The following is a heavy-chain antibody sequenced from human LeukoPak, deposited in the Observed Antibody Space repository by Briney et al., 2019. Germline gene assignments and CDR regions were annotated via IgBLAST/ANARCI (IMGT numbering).Heavy chain of an antibody. CDR3: ARERWIRVPDY. CDR2: IKQDGSEK. Sequence: GGSLRLSCAASGFTFSSYWMGWVRQAPGKGLEWVANIKQDGSEKYYVDSVKGRFTISRDNAKNSLYLQMNSLRAEDTAVYYCARERWIRVPDYWGQGTLVTVSS. CDR1: GFTFSSYW. V-gene: IGHV3-7*01. D-gene: IGHD2-2*01. J-gene: IGHJ4*02.